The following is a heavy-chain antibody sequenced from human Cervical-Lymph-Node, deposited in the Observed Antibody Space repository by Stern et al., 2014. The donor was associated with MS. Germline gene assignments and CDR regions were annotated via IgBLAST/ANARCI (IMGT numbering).Heavy chain of an antibody. Sequence: QMQLVQSGAEVKKPGASVKVSCKASGGTFSSYAISWVRQAPGPGLEWLGGIIPIFGTANYAQKFQGRVTITADESTSTAYMELSSLRSEDTAVYYCARNYDSSGYYDAFDIWGQGTMVTVSS. CDR1: GGTFSSYA. D-gene: IGHD3-22*01. CDR2: IIPIFGTA. CDR3: ARNYDSSGYYDAFDI. V-gene: IGHV1-69*01. J-gene: IGHJ3*02.